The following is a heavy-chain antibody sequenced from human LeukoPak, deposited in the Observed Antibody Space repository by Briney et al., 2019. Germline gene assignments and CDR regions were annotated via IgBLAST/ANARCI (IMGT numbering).Heavy chain of an antibody. D-gene: IGHD6-19*01. Sequence: GRSLRLSCAASRFTFSNYAMHWVRQAPGKGLEGVAVISYDGSNKYYADSVKGRFTISRDNSKNTLYLQMNSLRAEDTAVYYCARDNAGYSSGPDAFDIWGQGTMVTVSS. CDR3: ARDNAGYSSGPDAFDI. CDR2: ISYDGSNK. J-gene: IGHJ3*02. V-gene: IGHV3-30-3*01. CDR1: RFTFSNYA.